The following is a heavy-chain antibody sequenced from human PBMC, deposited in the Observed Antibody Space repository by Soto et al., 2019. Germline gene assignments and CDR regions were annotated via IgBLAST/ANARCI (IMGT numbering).Heavy chain of an antibody. D-gene: IGHD3-3*02. Sequence: SETLSLTCTVSGDSIISSDFYWGWVRQPPGKGLEWIGSIFYLGSSYYNPSLKSRVTMSVDTSKNQFSLRLRSVTAADTALYFCARHSLALRKNNWFDPWGQGIMVTVAS. CDR1: GDSIISSDFY. CDR3: ARHSLALRKNNWFDP. CDR2: IFYLGSS. J-gene: IGHJ5*02. V-gene: IGHV4-39*01.